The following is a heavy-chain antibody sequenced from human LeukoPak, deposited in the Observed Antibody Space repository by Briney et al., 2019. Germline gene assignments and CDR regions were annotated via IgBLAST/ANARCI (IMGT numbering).Heavy chain of an antibody. V-gene: IGHV3-23*01. CDR3: AKRPGYGFAFDL. CDR2: IINIDGRT. CDR1: GFTFSNSG. Sequence: GGSLRRSCAASGFTFSNSGMSWVRQAPGKGLEWVSTIINIDGRTFYADSVEGRFTISSDKSKSTLYLQMNSLRAEDTALYYCAKRPGYGFAFDLWGQGTVVTVSS. D-gene: IGHD2-15*01. J-gene: IGHJ3*01.